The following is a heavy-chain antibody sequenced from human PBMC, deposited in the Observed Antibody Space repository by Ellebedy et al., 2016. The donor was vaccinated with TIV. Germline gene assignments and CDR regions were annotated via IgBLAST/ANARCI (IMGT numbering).Heavy chain of an antibody. V-gene: IGHV1-46*01. D-gene: IGHD3-22*01. Sequence: ASVKVSXKASGYTFTSYDINWVRQATGQGLEWMGIINPSGGSTSYAQKFQGRVTMTRDTSTSTVYMELSSLRSEDTAVYYCARGGEWGYYDSSAYYWGQGTLVTVSS. CDR2: INPSGGST. J-gene: IGHJ4*02. CDR3: ARGGEWGYYDSSAYY. CDR1: GYTFTSYD.